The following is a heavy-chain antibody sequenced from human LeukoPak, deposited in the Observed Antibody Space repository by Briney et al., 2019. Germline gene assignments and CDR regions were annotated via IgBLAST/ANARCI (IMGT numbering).Heavy chain of an antibody. CDR1: GFTFDDYG. D-gene: IGHD3-22*01. CDR3: AKEKYYYDSSGYYPFDC. Sequence: PGGSLRLSCAASGFTFDDYGMSWVRQAPGKGLEWVSGINWNGGSTGYADSVKGRFTISRDNSKSTLYLQMSSLRAEDTAVYYCAKEKYYYDSSGYYPFDCWGQGTLVTVSS. J-gene: IGHJ4*02. V-gene: IGHV3-20*04. CDR2: INWNGGST.